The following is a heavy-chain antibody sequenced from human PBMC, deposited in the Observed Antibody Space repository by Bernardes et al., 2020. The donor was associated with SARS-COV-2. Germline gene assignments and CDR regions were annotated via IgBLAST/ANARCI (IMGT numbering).Heavy chain of an antibody. J-gene: IGHJ4*02. CDR3: TTGAEIYYDSSGFSYYFDF. CDR2: IKRKTDGGTT. CDR1: GFTFSNAW. D-gene: IGHD3-22*01. Sequence: GGSLRLSCAASGFTFSNAWMNWVRQAPGKVLVWVGRIKRKTDGGTTDYAAPVKGRFTISGDDSKNTMYLQMNSLKTEDTAVYYCTTGAEIYYDSSGFSYYFDFWGQGTLVTVSS. V-gene: IGHV3-15*07.